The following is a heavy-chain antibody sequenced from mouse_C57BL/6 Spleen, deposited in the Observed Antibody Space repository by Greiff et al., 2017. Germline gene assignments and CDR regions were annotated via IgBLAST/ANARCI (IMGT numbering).Heavy chain of an antibody. V-gene: IGHV1-55*01. CDR2: IYPGSGST. Sequence: VQLQQPGAELVKPGASVKMSCKASGYTFTSYWITWVKQRPGQGLEWIGDIYPGSGSTNYNEKFKSKATLTVDTSSSTAYMQLSSLTSEDSAVYYCARSQSSYWYFDVWGTGTTVTVSS. CDR3: ARSQSSYWYFDV. J-gene: IGHJ1*03. CDR1: GYTFTSYW. D-gene: IGHD1-1*01.